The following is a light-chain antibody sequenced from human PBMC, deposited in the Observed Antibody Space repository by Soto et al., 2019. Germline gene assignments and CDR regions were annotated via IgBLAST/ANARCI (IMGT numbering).Light chain of an antibody. J-gene: IGKJ1*01. V-gene: IGKV1-6*01. CDR1: QGIRND. CDR3: LQDYNYPRT. CDR2: ATS. Sequence: AIPMTQSPSSLSASVGDRVTITCRASQGIRNDLGWYQQKPGRAPKLLIYATSSLQSGVPSRFSGSASGTDFPLTISSLQPEDFGTYYCLQDYNYPRTFGQWTKVEIK.